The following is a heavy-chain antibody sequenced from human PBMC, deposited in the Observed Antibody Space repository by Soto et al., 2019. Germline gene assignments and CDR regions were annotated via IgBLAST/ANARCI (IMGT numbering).Heavy chain of an antibody. CDR2: INPDGAT. V-gene: IGHV4-34*01. CDR1: GGSFSGYY. CDR3: ARGHYDFWSGLNWFDP. D-gene: IGHD3-3*01. J-gene: IGHJ5*02. Sequence: PSETLSLTCAVYGGSFSGYYWDWIRQPPGKGLEWIGEINPDGATNYTPSLRGRVTISIDTSRNQLSLKLSSVTAADTAVYYCARGHYDFWSGLNWFDPWGQGTLVTVSS.